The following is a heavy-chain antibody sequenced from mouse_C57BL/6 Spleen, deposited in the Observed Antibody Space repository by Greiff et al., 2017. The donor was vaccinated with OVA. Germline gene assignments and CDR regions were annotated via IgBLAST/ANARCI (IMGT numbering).Heavy chain of an antibody. CDR2: ISYDGSN. J-gene: IGHJ2*01. Sequence: ESGPGLVKPSQSLSLTCSVTGYSITSGYYWNWIRQFPGNKLEWMGYISYDGSNNYNPSLKNRISITRDTSKNQFFLKLNSVTTEDTATFYCARGDYGSRPCYFDYWGQGTTLTVSS. CDR3: ARGDYGSRPCYFDY. CDR1: GYSITSGYY. V-gene: IGHV3-6*01. D-gene: IGHD1-1*01.